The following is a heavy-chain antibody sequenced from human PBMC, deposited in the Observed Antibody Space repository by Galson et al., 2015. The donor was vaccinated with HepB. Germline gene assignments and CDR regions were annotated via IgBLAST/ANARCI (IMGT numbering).Heavy chain of an antibody. CDR2: INHSGST. CDR3: ARVSRYYDFWSSHYYGMDD. V-gene: IGHV4-34*01. J-gene: IGHJ6*02. CDR1: GGSFSGYY. D-gene: IGHD3-3*01. Sequence: SETLSLTCAVYGGSFSGYYWSWIRQPPGKGLEWIGEINHSGSTNYNPSLESRVTISVDTSKNQFSLKLSSVTAADTAVYYCARVSRYYDFWSSHYYGMDDWGQGTTVTVSS.